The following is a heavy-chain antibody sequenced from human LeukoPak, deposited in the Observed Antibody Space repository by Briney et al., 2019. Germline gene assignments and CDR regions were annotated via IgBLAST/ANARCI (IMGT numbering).Heavy chain of an antibody. Sequence: GGSLRLSCAASGFTFSDYYMSWIRQAPGKGLEWVSYIRGSGSTIYYADSVKGRFTISRDNANNLLYLQMNSLRAEDTAIYYCAREKWLRLGGYFDYWGQGTLVTVSS. V-gene: IGHV3-11*01. CDR2: IRGSGSTI. D-gene: IGHD5-12*01. CDR3: AREKWLRLGGYFDY. J-gene: IGHJ4*02. CDR1: GFTFSDYY.